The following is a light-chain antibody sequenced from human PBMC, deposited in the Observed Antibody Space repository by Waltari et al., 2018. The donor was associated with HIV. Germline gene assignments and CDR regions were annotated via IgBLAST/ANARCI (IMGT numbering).Light chain of an antibody. CDR1: GRDVGGYNY. V-gene: IGLV2-14*03. CDR3: NSYTTSSTLHVV. Sequence: QSALTQPASVSVSPGQSITLSCTGTGRDVGGYNYVSGSQHHQGKTPKLMIYDVSNRPSGVPNRFSGSKSGNTASLTISWLQAEDEADYYCNSYTTSSTLHVVFGGGTKLTVL. CDR2: DVS. J-gene: IGLJ2*01.